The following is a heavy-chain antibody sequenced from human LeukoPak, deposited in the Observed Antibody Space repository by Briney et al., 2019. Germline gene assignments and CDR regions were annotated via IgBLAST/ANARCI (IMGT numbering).Heavy chain of an antibody. D-gene: IGHD3-22*01. CDR2: IIPIFGTA. V-gene: IGHV1-69*13. Sequence: SVKVSCKASGYTFTSYDINWVRQAPGQGLEWMGGIIPIFGTANYAQKFQGRVTITADESTSTAYMELSSLRSEDTAVYYCALSYYDSSGYLYYFDYWGQGTLVTVSS. CDR1: GYTFTSYD. J-gene: IGHJ4*02. CDR3: ALSYYDSSGYLYYFDY.